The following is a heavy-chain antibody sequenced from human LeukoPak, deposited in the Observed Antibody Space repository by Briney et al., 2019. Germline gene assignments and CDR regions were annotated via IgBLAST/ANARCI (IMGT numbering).Heavy chain of an antibody. CDR3: ATARAVVVVAATNY. V-gene: IGHV3-23*01. CDR1: VFTFSNYA. Sequence: PGGSLRLSCAASVFTFSNYAMSWVRQAPGKGLEWVSAISGGGNSTYYADSVKGRFTISRDNSKNTLFLQMNSLRAEDTAVYYCATARAVVVVAATNYWGQGTLVTVSS. J-gene: IGHJ4*02. D-gene: IGHD2-15*01. CDR2: ISGGGNST.